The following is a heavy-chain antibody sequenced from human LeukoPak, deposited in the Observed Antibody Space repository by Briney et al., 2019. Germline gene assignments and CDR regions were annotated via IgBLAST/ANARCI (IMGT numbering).Heavy chain of an antibody. J-gene: IGHJ5*02. Sequence: GGSLRLSCAASGFTVSGNYMTWVRQAPGKGLEWVSVIYSGGSAYYADSVKGRFTISRDNSKNTLYLQMNSLRVEDTAVYYCAREDSSGYYPAWGQGTLVTVSS. D-gene: IGHD3-22*01. V-gene: IGHV3-53*01. CDR2: IYSGGSA. CDR3: AREDSSGYYPA. CDR1: GFTVSGNY.